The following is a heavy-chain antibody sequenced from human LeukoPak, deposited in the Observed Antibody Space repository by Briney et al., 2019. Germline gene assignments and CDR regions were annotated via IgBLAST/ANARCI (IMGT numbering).Heavy chain of an antibody. J-gene: IGHJ3*02. CDR2: IYYSGST. V-gene: IGHV4-39*01. Sequence: SETLSLTCTVSGGSISSSSYYWGWIRQSPGKGLEWIGSIYYSGSTYYNPSLKSRVTISVDTSKDQFSLKLSSVTAADTAVYYCARLSSSSNDAFDIWGQGTMVTVSS. CDR1: GGSISSSSYY. D-gene: IGHD6-13*01. CDR3: ARLSSSSNDAFDI.